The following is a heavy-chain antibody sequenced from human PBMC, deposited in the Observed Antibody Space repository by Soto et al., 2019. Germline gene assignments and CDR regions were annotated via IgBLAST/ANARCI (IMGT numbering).Heavy chain of an antibody. Sequence: SETLSLTCAVYGGSFSGYYWSWIRQPPGKGLEWIGEINHSGSTNYNPSLKSRVTISVDTSKNQFSLKLSSVTAADTAVYYCARAPNSGYDYFDYWGQGTLVTVSS. J-gene: IGHJ4*02. D-gene: IGHD5-12*01. V-gene: IGHV4-34*01. CDR1: GGSFSGYY. CDR2: INHSGST. CDR3: ARAPNSGYDYFDY.